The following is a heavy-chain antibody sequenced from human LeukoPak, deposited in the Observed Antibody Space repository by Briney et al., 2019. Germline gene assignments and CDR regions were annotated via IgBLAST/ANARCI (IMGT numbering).Heavy chain of an antibody. V-gene: IGHV3-48*02. D-gene: IGHD1-26*01. J-gene: IGHJ4*02. Sequence: PGGSLRLSCAASGFTFSSYSMNWVRQAPWKGLEWVSYISSSSSTIYYADSVKGRFTISRDNAKNSLYLQMNSLRDEDTAVYYCATTRSGSYLLDYSGQGTLVSVSS. CDR2: ISSSSSTI. CDR1: GFTFSSYS. CDR3: ATTRSGSYLLDY.